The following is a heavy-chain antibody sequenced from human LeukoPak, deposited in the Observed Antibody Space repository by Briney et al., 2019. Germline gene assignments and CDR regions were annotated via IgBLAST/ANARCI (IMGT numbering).Heavy chain of an antibody. CDR3: AKDRSDSSSWYFRPHWFDP. V-gene: IGHV3-23*01. J-gene: IGHJ5*02. CDR2: ISGGGGST. D-gene: IGHD6-13*01. Sequence: GGSLRLSCAASGFTFSSHAMSWVRQAPGKGLEWVSAISGGGGSTYYADSVKGRFTTSRDNFKNTLYLQMNSLRAEDPAVYYCAKDRSDSSSWYFRPHWFDPWGQGTLVTVSS. CDR1: GFTFSSHA.